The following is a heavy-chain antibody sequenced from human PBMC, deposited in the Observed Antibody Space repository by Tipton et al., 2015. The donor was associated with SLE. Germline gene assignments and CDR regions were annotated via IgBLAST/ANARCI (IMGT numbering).Heavy chain of an antibody. D-gene: IGHD3-3*01. J-gene: IGHJ6*02. CDR2: IYYSGST. V-gene: IGHV4-59*12. CDR3: ARRFLEWFGYGMDV. CDR1: GGSISSYY. Sequence: TLSLTCTVSGGSISSYYWSWIRQPPGKGLEWIGYIYYSGSTNYNPSLKSRVTISVDTSKNQFSLKLSSVTAADTAVYYCARRFLEWFGYGMDVWGQGTTVTVSS.